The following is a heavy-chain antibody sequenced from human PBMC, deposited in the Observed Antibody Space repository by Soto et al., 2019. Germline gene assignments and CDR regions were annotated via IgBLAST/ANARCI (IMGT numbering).Heavy chain of an antibody. CDR3: AKAYSSGWYGYYLDY. CDR2: ISGSGGSI. CDR1: GFTFSSYA. J-gene: IGHJ4*02. Sequence: GGSLRLSCAGSGFTFSSYATSWVRQAPGKGLEWVSHISGSGGSIYYADSVKGRFTISRDNSKNTLYLQMNSLRAEDTAIYYCAKAYSSGWYGYYLDYWGQETLVTVSS. V-gene: IGHV3-23*01. D-gene: IGHD6-19*01.